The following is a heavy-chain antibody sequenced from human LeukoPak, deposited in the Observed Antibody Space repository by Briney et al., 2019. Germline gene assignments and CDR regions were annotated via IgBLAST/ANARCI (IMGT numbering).Heavy chain of an antibody. Sequence: SVKVSCKASGGTFSSYAISWVRQAPGQGLEWMGGIIPIFGTANYAQKFQGRVTITADESTGTAYMELSSLRSEDTVVYYCARGYDFWSGYYLFDYWGQGTLVTVSS. CDR3: ARGYDFWSGYYLFDY. CDR1: GGTFSSYA. V-gene: IGHV1-69*13. D-gene: IGHD3-3*01. J-gene: IGHJ4*02. CDR2: IIPIFGTA.